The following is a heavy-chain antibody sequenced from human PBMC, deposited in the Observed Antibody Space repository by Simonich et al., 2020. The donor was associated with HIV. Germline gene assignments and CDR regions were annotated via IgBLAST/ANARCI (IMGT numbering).Heavy chain of an antibody. V-gene: IGHV3-30*07. J-gene: IGHJ4*02. CDR3: ASGGSISSVWADDY. CDR1: GFTFSSYA. D-gene: IGHD3-16*01. CDR2: ISYDGRNK. Sequence: QVQLVESGGGVVQPGRSLRLSCAASGFTFSSYAMHWVRQAPGKGLEWLAVISYDGRNKYYPDSVKGRFTISRDNSKNTLYLQMNSLRAEDTAVYYCASGGSISSVWADDYWGQGTLVTVSS.